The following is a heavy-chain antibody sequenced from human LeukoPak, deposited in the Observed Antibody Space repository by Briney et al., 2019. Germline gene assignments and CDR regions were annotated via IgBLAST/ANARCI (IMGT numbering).Heavy chain of an antibody. CDR3: ARGYSYGWGDYYYMDV. CDR1: GFTFDDYA. CDR2: ISWNSGSI. Sequence: GGSLRLSCAASGFTFDDYAMHWVRQAPGKGLEWVSGISWNSGSIGYADSVKGRFTISRDNAKNFLYLQMNSLRAEDTALYYCARGYSYGWGDYYYMDVWGKGTTVTVSS. D-gene: IGHD5-18*01. J-gene: IGHJ6*03. V-gene: IGHV3-9*01.